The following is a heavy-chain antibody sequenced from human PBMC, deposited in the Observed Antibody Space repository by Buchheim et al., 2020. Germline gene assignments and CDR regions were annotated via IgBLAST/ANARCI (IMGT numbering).Heavy chain of an antibody. CDR2: VKSKIAGGAA. CDR3: TTGYDQYYFY. CDR1: DSTLNNAW. V-gene: IGHV3-15*07. Sequence: EVQLVESGGGLVKPGGSLRLSSVASDSTLNNAWMHWVRQAPGKGLEWVGRVKSKIAGGAADYAAPVQGRFTIARDDSKNTIYLQMNNLKTEDTAVYYCTTGYDQYYFYWGLGTL. D-gene: IGHD2-2*01. J-gene: IGHJ4*02.